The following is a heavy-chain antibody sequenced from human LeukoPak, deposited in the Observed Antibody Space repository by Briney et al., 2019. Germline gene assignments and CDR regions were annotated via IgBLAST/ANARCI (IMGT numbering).Heavy chain of an antibody. V-gene: IGHV1-46*01. J-gene: IGHJ4*02. CDR1: GYTFTSYY. Sequence: ASVKVSCKASGYTFTSYYMHWVRQAPGQGLEWMGIINPSGGSTSYAQKFQGRVTMTEDTSTDTAYMELSGLRSEDTAVYYCATSSWDDSSQPFDYWGQGTLVTVSS. CDR3: ATSSWDDSSQPFDY. CDR2: INPSGGST. D-gene: IGHD3-22*01.